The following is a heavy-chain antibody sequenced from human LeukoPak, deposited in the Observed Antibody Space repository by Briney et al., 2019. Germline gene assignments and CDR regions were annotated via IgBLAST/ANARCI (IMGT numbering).Heavy chain of an antibody. Sequence: PGGSLRLSCTASGFTFSSYAMSWVRQAPGKGLEWVSAISRTGDSTYYADSVKGRFATSRDNSKHTLYLHMNSLRAEDTAVYYCANAGLGFGESVPIWFDPWGQGTLVTVSS. V-gene: IGHV3-23*01. CDR2: ISRTGDST. CDR3: ANAGLGFGESVPIWFDP. D-gene: IGHD3-10*01. CDR1: GFTFSSYA. J-gene: IGHJ5*02.